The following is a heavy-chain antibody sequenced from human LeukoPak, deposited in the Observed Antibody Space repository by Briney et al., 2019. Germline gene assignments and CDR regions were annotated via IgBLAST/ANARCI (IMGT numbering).Heavy chain of an antibody. CDR3: ARENVLYGMDV. CDR2: IFYSGST. CDR1: GGSITADY. Sequence: SETLSLTCTVSGGSITADYWNWIRQPPGKRLEWIGYIFYSGSTNYNPSLKSRVTISVDTSKNQFSLNLSSVTAADTAVYYCARENVLYGMDVWGQGTTVTVSS. V-gene: IGHV4-59*01. D-gene: IGHD4/OR15-4a*01. J-gene: IGHJ6*02.